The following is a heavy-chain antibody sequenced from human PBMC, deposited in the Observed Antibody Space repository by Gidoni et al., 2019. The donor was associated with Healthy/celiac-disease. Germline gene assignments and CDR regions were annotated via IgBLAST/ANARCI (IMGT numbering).Heavy chain of an antibody. D-gene: IGHD2-2*01. V-gene: IGHV1-69*01. Sequence: QVQLVQSGAEVKKPGSSVKVSCKASGGTFSSYAISWVRQAPGQGLEWMGGIIPIFGTANYAQKFQGSVTITADESTSTAYMELSSLRSEDTAVYYCARCLDIVVVPAAPSDYYYMDVWGKGTTVTVSS. CDR1: GGTFSSYA. CDR2: IIPIFGTA. J-gene: IGHJ6*03. CDR3: ARCLDIVVVPAAPSDYYYMDV.